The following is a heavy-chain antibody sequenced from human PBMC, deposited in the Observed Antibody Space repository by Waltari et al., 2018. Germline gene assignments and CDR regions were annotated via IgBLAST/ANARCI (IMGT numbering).Heavy chain of an antibody. CDR1: GFTFSNYA. V-gene: IGHV3-30-3*01. CDR3: ARGVPNYGDYGPS. Sequence: QVQLVESGGGVVQPGRPLTISCAASGFTFSNYAIHWVRQPPGKGLEWVAVISYDANNKYYADSVKGRFSISRDNSKNTLYLQMSSLRTEDTAIYYCARGVPNYGDYGPSWGQGTLVTVSS. CDR2: ISYDANNK. J-gene: IGHJ5*02. D-gene: IGHD4-17*01.